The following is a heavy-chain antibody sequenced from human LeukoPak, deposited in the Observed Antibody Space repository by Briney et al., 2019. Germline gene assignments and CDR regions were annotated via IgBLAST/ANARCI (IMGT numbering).Heavy chain of an antibody. CDR1: GFTFTSYG. V-gene: IGHV3-21*01. J-gene: IGHJ4*02. CDR2: ISSSSSYI. D-gene: IGHD6-19*01. CDR3: TRGAGTGWRFDS. Sequence: GGSLRLSCAASGFTFTSYGMTCVRQAPGKGLEWVSSISSSSSYIYYSDSVKGRFTISRENVKNSLYLQMNSLKADDTAVYYCTRGAGTGWRFDSWGQGTLVTVSS.